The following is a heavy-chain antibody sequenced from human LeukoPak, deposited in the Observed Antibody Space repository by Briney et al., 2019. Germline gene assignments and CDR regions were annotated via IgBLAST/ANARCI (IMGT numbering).Heavy chain of an antibody. D-gene: IGHD3-10*02. Sequence: GGCLRLSCAASGFTFSSYEMNWVRQAPGEGLEWVSYISSSGSTIYYADSVKGRFTISRDKAKNSLYLQMNSLRAEDTAVYYCEELGITMIGGVWGKGTTVTISS. V-gene: IGHV3-48*03. CDR2: ISSSGSTI. CDR3: EELGITMIGGV. CDR1: GFTFSSYE. J-gene: IGHJ6*04.